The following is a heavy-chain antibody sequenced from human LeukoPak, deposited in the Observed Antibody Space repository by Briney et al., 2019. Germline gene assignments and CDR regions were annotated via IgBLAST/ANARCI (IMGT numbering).Heavy chain of an antibody. CDR1: GLFLSSYA. CDR2: IRYDGSNK. V-gene: IGHV3-30*02. CDR3: AKDMFMIVTLDAFDI. Sequence: GGSQRLSCATTGLFLSSYAIHLLSQAPLKSILPMTYIRYDGSNKYYADSVKGRFTISRDNSKNTLYLQMNSLRAEDTAVYYCAKDMFMIVTLDAFDIWGQGTMVTVSS. J-gene: IGHJ3*02. D-gene: IGHD3-22*01.